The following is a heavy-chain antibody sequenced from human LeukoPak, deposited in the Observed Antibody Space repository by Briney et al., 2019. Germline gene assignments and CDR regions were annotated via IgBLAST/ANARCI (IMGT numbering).Heavy chain of an antibody. D-gene: IGHD1-1*01. CDR2: ISWNSGSI. Sequence: GGSLRLSCAASGFTFDDYAMRWVRQAPGKGLEWVSGISWNSGSIGYADSVKGRFTISRDNAKNSLYLQMNSLRAEDTALYYCARTRHVGALAFDIWGQGTMVTVSS. J-gene: IGHJ3*02. CDR1: GFTFDDYA. CDR3: ARTRHVGALAFDI. V-gene: IGHV3-9*01.